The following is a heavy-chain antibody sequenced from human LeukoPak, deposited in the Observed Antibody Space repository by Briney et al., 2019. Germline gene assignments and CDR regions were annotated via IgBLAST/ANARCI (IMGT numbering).Heavy chain of an antibody. V-gene: IGHV5-51*01. CDR2: NYPGDSDT. CDR1: GSSFTSYW. CDR3: ARLSPPLFYGMYV. Sequence: GAPLKISCKASGSSFTSYWIGWVRQLPGKGLEWMGINYPGDSDTRYSPSFQGQVTISADKSIITAYLQWGSRKASDTAMYYCARLSPPLFYGMYVWGKGTTVTVSS. J-gene: IGHJ6*04.